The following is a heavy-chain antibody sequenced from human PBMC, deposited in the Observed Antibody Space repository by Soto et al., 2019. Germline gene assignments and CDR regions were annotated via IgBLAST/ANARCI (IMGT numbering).Heavy chain of an antibody. CDR2: IIPILNIA. CDR1: GGTFSSYP. CDR3: ARTRAATDSLYWFDP. V-gene: IGHV1-69*02. J-gene: IGHJ5*02. D-gene: IGHD2-21*01. Sequence: QVQLVQSGAEVKKPGSSVKVSCKASGGTFSSYPISWVRQAPGQGLEWMGRIIPILNIANYAQKFQGRVTLPADKSTHTAYMELSSLRSEDTAVYYCARTRAATDSLYWFDPWGQGTLVTVSS.